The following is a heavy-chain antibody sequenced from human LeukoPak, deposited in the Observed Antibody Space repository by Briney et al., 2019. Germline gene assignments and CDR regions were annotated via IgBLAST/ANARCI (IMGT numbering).Heavy chain of an antibody. V-gene: IGHV3-23*01. Sequence: GGSLRLSCAATGVTFSSQAMSWVRQAPGKGIEWVSGFFGSGGCTYYADSVKGRFTISRDNAKNTLYLQMNSVRAEDRAVYYCAREGLAGTSDAFYIWGQGTMVTVSS. CDR1: GVTFSSQA. D-gene: IGHD6-13*01. CDR2: FFGSGGCT. J-gene: IGHJ3*02. CDR3: AREGLAGTSDAFYI.